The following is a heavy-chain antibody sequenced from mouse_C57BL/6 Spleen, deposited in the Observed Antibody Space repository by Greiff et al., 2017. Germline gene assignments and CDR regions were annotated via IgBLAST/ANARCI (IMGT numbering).Heavy chain of an antibody. CDR1: GYTFTGYW. D-gene: IGHD2-1*01. CDR3: ARRGYGKGYFDV. J-gene: IGHJ1*03. Sequence: QVQLQQSGAELMKPGASVKLSCKATGYTFTGYWIAWVKQRPGHGLEWIGAILPGSGSTNYNAKFKGKATFTADTSSNTAYMQLSSLTTEDSAIYYCARRGYGKGYFDVWGTGTTVTVSS. CDR2: ILPGSGST. V-gene: IGHV1-9*01.